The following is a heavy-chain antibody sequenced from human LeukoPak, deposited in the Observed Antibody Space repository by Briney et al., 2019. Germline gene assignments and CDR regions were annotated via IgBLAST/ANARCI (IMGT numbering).Heavy chain of an antibody. J-gene: IGHJ4*02. D-gene: IGHD4-17*01. CDR2: ISSSSSYI. CDR1: GFTFSSYS. Sequence: GGSLRLSCAASGFTFSSYSMNWVRQAPGKGLEWVSSISSSSSYIYYADSVKGRFTISRDNAKNSLYLQMNSLRAEDTAVYYCGREGPTYGDYGLKRVEFDYGGRGTLVTVP. CDR3: GREGPTYGDYGLKRVEFDY. V-gene: IGHV3-21*01.